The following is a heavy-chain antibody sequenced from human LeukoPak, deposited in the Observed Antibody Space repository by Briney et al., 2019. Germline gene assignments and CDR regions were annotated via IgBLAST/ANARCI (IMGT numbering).Heavy chain of an antibody. Sequence: GESLKISCKGSGYSFTSYWIGWVRQMPGKGLEWMGIIYPGDPDTRYSPSFQGQVTISADKSISTAYLQWSSLKASDTAMYYCARPYCGGDCYSQVSTYYFDYWGQGTLVTVSS. CDR2: IYPGDPDT. CDR1: GYSFTSYW. D-gene: IGHD2-21*02. V-gene: IGHV5-51*01. J-gene: IGHJ4*02. CDR3: ARPYCGGDCYSQVSTYYFDY.